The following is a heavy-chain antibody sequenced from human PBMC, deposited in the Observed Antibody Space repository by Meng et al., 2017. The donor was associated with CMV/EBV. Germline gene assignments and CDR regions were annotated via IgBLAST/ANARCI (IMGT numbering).Heavy chain of an antibody. J-gene: IGHJ4*02. V-gene: IGHV4-34*01. Sequence: GSLRLSCAVYGGSFSGYYWSWIRQPPGKRLEWIGEINHSGSTNYNPSLKSRVTISVDTSKNQFSLKLSSVTAADTVVYYCARESGGLGDCSSTSCYTSGIDYWGQGTLVTVSS. CDR1: GGSFSGYY. D-gene: IGHD2-2*02. CDR3: ARESGGLGDCSSTSCYTSGIDY. CDR2: INHSGST.